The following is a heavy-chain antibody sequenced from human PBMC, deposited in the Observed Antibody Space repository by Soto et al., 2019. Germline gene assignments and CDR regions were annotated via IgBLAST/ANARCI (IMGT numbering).Heavy chain of an antibody. CDR3: ARDCSGGSCYPGMDV. Sequence: EVQLVESGGGLVKPGGSLRLSCAASGFNFNSYTINWVRQAPGKRREWLSSISSSGYIFSTDSVRGRFTISRDNAKNSVYLHINSLRAEDTAVYVCARDCSGGSCYPGMDVWGQGTTVTVSS. V-gene: IGHV3-21*01. J-gene: IGHJ6*02. CDR1: GFNFNSYT. D-gene: IGHD2-15*01. CDR2: ISSSGYI.